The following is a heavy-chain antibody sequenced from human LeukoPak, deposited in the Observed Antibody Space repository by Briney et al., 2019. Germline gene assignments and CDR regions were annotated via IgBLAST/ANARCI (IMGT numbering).Heavy chain of an antibody. CDR1: GFTFSSYG. CDR3: AKDTGMDV. J-gene: IGHJ6*02. V-gene: IGHV3-30*18. Sequence: HPGGSLRLSCAASGFTFSSYGMHWVRQAPGKGLEWVAVISYDGSNKYYADSVKGRFTISRDNSKNTLYLQMNSLRAEDTAVYYCAKDTGMDVWGQGTTVTVSS. CDR2: ISYDGSNK.